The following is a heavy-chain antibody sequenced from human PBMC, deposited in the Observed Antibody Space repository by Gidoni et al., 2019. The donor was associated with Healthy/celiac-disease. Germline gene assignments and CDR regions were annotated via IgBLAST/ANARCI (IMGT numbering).Heavy chain of an antibody. CDR2: IYYRGST. CDR1: GGSIRSGGYY. CDR3: ARVRETTVVTEFDY. D-gene: IGHD4-17*01. V-gene: IGHV4-31*03. Sequence: QVQLQVSGPGLVTPSQTLPLTCPVSGGSIRSGGYYWGWIRQHPWKGLEWIAYIYYRGSTYSNPSRKSGVTISVDTSKNQFSRKLSAVTAADTAVYYCARVRETTVVTEFDYWGQGTLVTVSS. J-gene: IGHJ4*02.